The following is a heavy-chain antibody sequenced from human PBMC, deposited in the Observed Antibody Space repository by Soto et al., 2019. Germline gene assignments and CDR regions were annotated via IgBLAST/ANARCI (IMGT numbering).Heavy chain of an antibody. Sequence: QVQLVQSGAEVKKPGASVKVSCKASGYTFTSYGISWVRQAPGQGLEWMGWISAYNGNTNYAQKLQGRGAMTTDTSTSTAYMELRSLRSSDTAVYDFAREWGEVTTNAFDIWGQGTMVTVSS. J-gene: IGHJ3*02. D-gene: IGHD4-17*01. CDR3: AREWGEVTTNAFDI. CDR2: ISAYNGNT. CDR1: GYTFTSYG. V-gene: IGHV1-18*01.